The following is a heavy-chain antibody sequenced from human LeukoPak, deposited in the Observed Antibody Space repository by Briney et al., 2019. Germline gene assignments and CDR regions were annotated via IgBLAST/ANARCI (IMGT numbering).Heavy chain of an antibody. CDR2: IWYDGSNK. Sequence: QPGGSLRLSCAASGFTFSSYGMHWVRQAPGKGLEWVAVIWYDGSNKYYADSAKGRFTISRDNSKNTLYLQMNSLRAEDTAVYYCARGGYSYGYSPTYYFDYWGQGTLVTVSS. J-gene: IGHJ4*02. V-gene: IGHV3-33*01. D-gene: IGHD5-18*01. CDR1: GFTFSSYG. CDR3: ARGGYSYGYSPTYYFDY.